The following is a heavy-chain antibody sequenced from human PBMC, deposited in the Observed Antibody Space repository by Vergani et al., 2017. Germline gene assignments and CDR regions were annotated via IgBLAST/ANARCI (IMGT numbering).Heavy chain of an antibody. Sequence: EVQLLESGGGLVQPGGSLRLSCAASGFTFSSYAMSWVRQAPGKGLEWVSAISGSGGSTYYADSVKGRFTISRDNSKNTLYLQMNSLRAEDTAVYYCARSYYYDSSGALDYWGQGTLVTVSS. J-gene: IGHJ4*02. CDR2: ISGSGGST. CDR3: ARSYYYDSSGALDY. V-gene: IGHV3-23*01. D-gene: IGHD3-22*01. CDR1: GFTFSSYA.